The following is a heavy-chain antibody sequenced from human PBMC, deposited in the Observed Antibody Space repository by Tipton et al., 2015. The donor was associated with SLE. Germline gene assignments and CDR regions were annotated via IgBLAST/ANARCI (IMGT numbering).Heavy chain of an antibody. CDR1: GGSISSSRYY. V-gene: IGHV4-39*01. D-gene: IGHD6-19*01. CDR3: ARREVAGSYWYFDL. J-gene: IGHJ2*01. Sequence: TLSLTCTVSGGSISSSRYYWGWVRQPPGKGLEWIGSFYYSGITYYNPSLKSRVTISVDTSKNQFSLKLSSVTAADTAVYYCARREVAGSYWYFDLWGRGTLVTVSS. CDR2: FYYSGIT.